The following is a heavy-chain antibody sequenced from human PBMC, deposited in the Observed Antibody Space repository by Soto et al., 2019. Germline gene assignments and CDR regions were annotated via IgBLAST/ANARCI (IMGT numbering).Heavy chain of an antibody. CDR3: ARQLLWFGELSPVDY. CDR1: GFTFSSYG. Sequence: ESGGGVVQPGRSLRLSCAASGFTFSSYGMHWVRQAPGKGLEWVAVIWYDGSNKYYADSVKGRFTISRDNSKNTLYLQMNSLRAEDTAVYYCARQLLWFGELSPVDYWGQGTLVTVSS. CDR2: IWYDGSNK. J-gene: IGHJ4*02. V-gene: IGHV3-33*01. D-gene: IGHD3-10*01.